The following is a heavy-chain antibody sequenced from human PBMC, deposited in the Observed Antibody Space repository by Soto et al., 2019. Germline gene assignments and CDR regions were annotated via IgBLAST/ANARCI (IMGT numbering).Heavy chain of an antibody. CDR3: ARDRYWSGPRFEY. J-gene: IGHJ4*01. V-gene: IGHV3-33*01. Sequence: QVQLVESGGGVVQPGRSLRLSCAASGFTFSSYGMHWVRQAPGKGLEWVAVIWYDGSNKYYADSVKGRFTISRANSKNTLYLLMNSLRPEDTAVYYCARDRYWSGPRFEYLGQGALGTVFS. CDR2: IWYDGSNK. CDR1: GFTFSSYG. D-gene: IGHD3-3*01.